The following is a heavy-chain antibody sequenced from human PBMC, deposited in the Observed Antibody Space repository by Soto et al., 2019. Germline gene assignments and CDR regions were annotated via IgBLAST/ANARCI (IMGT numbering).Heavy chain of an antibody. D-gene: IGHD2-8*01. Sequence: PGGSLRLSCVASGFSFSTYAMSWVRQAPGQGLEWVSGISGGGGRTYYADSVKGRFSISRDNSKDTLDLQLNSLRAEDTAIYYCAKDGVTKSPCFDYWGQVPPVTFSS. J-gene: IGHJ4*02. CDR3: AKDGVTKSPCFDY. CDR1: GFSFSTYA. CDR2: ISGGGGRT. V-gene: IGHV3-23*01.